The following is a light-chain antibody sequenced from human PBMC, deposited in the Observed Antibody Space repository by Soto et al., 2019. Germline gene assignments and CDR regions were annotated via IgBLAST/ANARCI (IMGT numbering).Light chain of an antibody. CDR1: QSVSSN. CDR2: GAS. J-gene: IGKJ1*01. Sequence: EIVLTQSPATLPLSPGERATLSCRASQSVSSNLAWYQQKPGQAPRLLIYGASTRDTGIPARFSGSGSGTEFTLTISSLQSEDFAVYYCQQYGTFGQGTKVDIK. V-gene: IGKV3-15*01. CDR3: QQYGT.